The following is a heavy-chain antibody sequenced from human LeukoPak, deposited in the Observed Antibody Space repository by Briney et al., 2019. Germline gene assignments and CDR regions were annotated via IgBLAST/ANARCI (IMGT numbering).Heavy chain of an antibody. J-gene: IGHJ2*01. D-gene: IGHD2-21*02. Sequence: PGGSLRLSCAASVFTFSIYSMNWVRQAPGKGLEWVSYMSSSSSYIYYADSVKGRFTISRDNAKNSLYLQMNSLRAEDTAVYYCARGPPSAYCGGDCYWYFDLWGRGTLVTVSS. V-gene: IGHV3-21*01. CDR3: ARGPPSAYCGGDCYWYFDL. CDR2: MSSSSSYI. CDR1: VFTFSIYS.